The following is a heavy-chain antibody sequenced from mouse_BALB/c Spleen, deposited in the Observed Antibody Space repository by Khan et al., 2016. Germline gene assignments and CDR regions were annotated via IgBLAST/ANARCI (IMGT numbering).Heavy chain of an antibody. J-gene: IGHJ2*01. CDR3: ARSHYGNPYFGY. CDR1: GYSFTSYW. D-gene: IGHD2-1*01. CDR2: IHPSDSET. Sequence: QVQLKQSGAELVRPGTSVKLSCKASGYSFTSYWMNWVKQRPGQGLEWIGMIHPSDSETRLNQKFKDKATLTVDKSSSSAYMQLSSPTSEDSAVQYWARSHYGNPYFGYWGQGTTLTSSS. V-gene: IGHV1S82*01.